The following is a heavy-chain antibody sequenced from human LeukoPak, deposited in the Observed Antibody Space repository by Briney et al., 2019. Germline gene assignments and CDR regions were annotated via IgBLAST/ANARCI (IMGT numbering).Heavy chain of an antibody. V-gene: IGHV3-53*01. CDR1: GFTVSSNY. D-gene: IGHD3-22*01. J-gene: IGHJ4*02. CDR3: ARGSGSGYYLWFDY. CDR2: LYSGGST. Sequence: GGSLRLSCAASGFTVSSNYMGWVRQAPGKGLEWVSVLYSGGSTYYADSVKGRFTISRDNSKNTLYLQMNSLRAEDTAVYYCARGSGSGYYLWFDYWGQGTLVTVSS.